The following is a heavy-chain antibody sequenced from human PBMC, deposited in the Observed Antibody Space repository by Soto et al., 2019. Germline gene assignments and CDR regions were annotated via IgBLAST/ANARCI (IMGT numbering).Heavy chain of an antibody. J-gene: IGHJ5*02. Sequence: GASVKVSCKACGGTFSSYAISWVRQAPGQGLEWMGGIIPIFGTANYAQKFQGRVTITADESTSTAYMELSSLRSEDTAVYYCARDLGSGWYGRWFDPWGQGTLLTVSS. D-gene: IGHD6-19*01. V-gene: IGHV1-69*13. CDR3: ARDLGSGWYGRWFDP. CDR2: IIPIFGTA. CDR1: GGTFSSYA.